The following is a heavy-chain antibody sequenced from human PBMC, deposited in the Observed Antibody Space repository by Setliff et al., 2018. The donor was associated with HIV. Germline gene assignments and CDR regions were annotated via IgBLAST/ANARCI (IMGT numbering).Heavy chain of an antibody. CDR2: INPNSGGT. J-gene: IGHJ6*03. CDR3: ARGESSYYYYYMDV. Sequence: GASVKVSCKASGYTFTGYYMHWVRQAPGQGLEWMGRINPNSGGTNYAQKFQGRVTMTRDTSISTAYMELSSLRSDDTAVYYCARGESSYYYYYMDVWGTGTTVTVSS. V-gene: IGHV1-2*06. CDR1: GYTFTGYY.